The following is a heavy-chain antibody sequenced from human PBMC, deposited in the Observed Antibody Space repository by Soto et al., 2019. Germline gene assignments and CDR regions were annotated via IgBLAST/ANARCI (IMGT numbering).Heavy chain of an antibody. J-gene: IGHJ4*02. D-gene: IGHD6-19*01. Sequence: EVQLVESGGGLVQPGRSLRLSCAASGFSFGDYAMQWVRQVPGKGLEWVSSISWNGESIGYADSVKGRFTISRDNGKKSVYLQMNSLRGEDTALYYCAKDVGSSGWYDGFDSWGQGTLVTAS. CDR3: AKDVGSSGWYDGFDS. CDR2: ISWNGESI. CDR1: GFSFGDYA. V-gene: IGHV3-9*01.